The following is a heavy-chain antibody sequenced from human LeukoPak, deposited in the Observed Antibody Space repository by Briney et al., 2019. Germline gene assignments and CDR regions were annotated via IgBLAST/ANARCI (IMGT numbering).Heavy chain of an antibody. CDR2: INWNGDDT. CDR3: ARRAGAYSHPYDY. V-gene: IGHV3-20*04. CDR1: GSTFDEYG. D-gene: IGHD4/OR15-4a*01. J-gene: IGHJ4*02. Sequence: GGSLRLSCAASGSTFDEYGMSWVRQAPGKGLEWVSGINWNGDDTDYADSVKGRFTISRDNAKNSLYLQMNSLRAEDTAVYYCARRAGAYSHPYDYWGQGTLVTVSS.